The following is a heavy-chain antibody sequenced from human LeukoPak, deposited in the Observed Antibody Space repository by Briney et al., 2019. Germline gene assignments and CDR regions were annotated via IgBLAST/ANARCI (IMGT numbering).Heavy chain of an antibody. D-gene: IGHD5-24*01. CDR2: TYYRSKWYN. CDR3: ARVPRTGRDGYNYPGAFDI. Sequence: SQTLSLTCAISGDSVSSNSAAWNWIRQSPSRGLEWLGRTYYRSKWYNDYAVSVKSRITINPDTSKNQFPLQLNSVTPEDTAVYYCARVPRTGRDGYNYPGAFDIWGQGTMVTVSS. CDR1: GDSVSSNSAA. V-gene: IGHV6-1*01. J-gene: IGHJ3*02.